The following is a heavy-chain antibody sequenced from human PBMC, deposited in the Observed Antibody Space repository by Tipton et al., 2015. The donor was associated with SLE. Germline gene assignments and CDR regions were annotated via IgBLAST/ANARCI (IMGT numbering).Heavy chain of an antibody. J-gene: IGHJ1*01. CDR1: GGSISSYY. CDR3: ARVRGRGYFQH. Sequence: TLSLTCTASGGSISSYYWSWIRQPPGKGLEWIGYIYYSGRTNYNPSLKSRVTISVDTSKNQFSLKLSSVTAADTAVYYCARVRGRGYFQHWGQGTLVTVSS. CDR2: IYYSGRT. V-gene: IGHV4-59*01. D-gene: IGHD3-10*01.